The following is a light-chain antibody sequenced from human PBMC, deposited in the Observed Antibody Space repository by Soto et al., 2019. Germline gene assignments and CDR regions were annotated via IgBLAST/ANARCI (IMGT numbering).Light chain of an antibody. CDR2: EVS. CDR1: SSDVGGYNY. Sequence: QSVLTQPASVSGSPGQSITISCTGTSSDVGGYNYVSWYQQHPGKAPKLMIYEVSHRPSGVSNRFSGSKSGNTASLTISGLQAEDEADYYCSSYTSSSVVFGGGTKLTVL. V-gene: IGLV2-14*01. J-gene: IGLJ2*01. CDR3: SSYTSSSVV.